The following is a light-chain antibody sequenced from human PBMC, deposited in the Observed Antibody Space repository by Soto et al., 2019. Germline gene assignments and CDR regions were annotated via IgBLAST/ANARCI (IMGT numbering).Light chain of an antibody. Sequence: QSVLTQPASVSGSPGQSITISCTGTSSDVGGYNYVSWYQQHPGKAPKLMIYDVSNRPSGVSNRFSGSKSGNTASLTISGLQADDEADYYRSSYRSSSTHWVFGGGTKVTVL. CDR2: DVS. CDR1: SSDVGGYNY. V-gene: IGLV2-14*01. J-gene: IGLJ3*02. CDR3: SSYRSSSTHWV.